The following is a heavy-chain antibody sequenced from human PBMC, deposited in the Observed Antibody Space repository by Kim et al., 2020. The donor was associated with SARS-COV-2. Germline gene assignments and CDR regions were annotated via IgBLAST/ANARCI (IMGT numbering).Heavy chain of an antibody. J-gene: IGHJ5*02. V-gene: IGHV1-18*01. D-gene: IGHD3-10*01. Sequence: YAQKLQGRVTMTTDTSTSTAYMELRRLRSDDTAVYYCARRGLRGVTPFDPWGQGTLVTVSS. CDR3: ARRGLRGVTPFDP.